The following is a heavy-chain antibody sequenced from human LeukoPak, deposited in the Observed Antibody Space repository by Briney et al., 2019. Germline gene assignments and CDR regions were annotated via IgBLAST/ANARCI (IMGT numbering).Heavy chain of an antibody. V-gene: IGHV4-59*01. D-gene: IGHD3-9*01. CDR2: IYYSGST. Sequence: SETLSLTCTVSGGSISSYYWSWIRQPPGKGLEWIGYIYYSGSTNYNPSLKSRVTISVDTSKNQFSLKLSSVTAADTAVYYCARVTYDTLVGYYYYYYMDVWGKGTTVTISS. CDR1: GGSISSYY. CDR3: ARVTYDTLVGYYYYYYMDV. J-gene: IGHJ6*03.